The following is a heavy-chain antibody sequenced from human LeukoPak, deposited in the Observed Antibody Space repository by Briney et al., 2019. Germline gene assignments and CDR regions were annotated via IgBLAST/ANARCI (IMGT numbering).Heavy chain of an antibody. J-gene: IGHJ6*03. V-gene: IGHV3-21*01. CDR1: GFTFSSYS. CDR3: ARSGTGTTYYYYMDV. Sequence: GGSLRLSCAASGFTFSSYSMNWVRQAPGKGLEWVSSISSSSYIYYADSVKGRFTISRDNAKNSLYLQMNSLRAEDTAVYYCARSGTGTTYYYYMDVWGKGTTVTVSS. CDR2: ISSSSYI. D-gene: IGHD1-7*01.